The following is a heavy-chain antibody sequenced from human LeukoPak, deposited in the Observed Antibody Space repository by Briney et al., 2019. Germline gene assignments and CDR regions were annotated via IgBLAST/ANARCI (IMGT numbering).Heavy chain of an antibody. CDR1: GFTFSSYA. V-gene: IGHV3-30*04. Sequence: GRSLRLSCAASGFTFSSYAMHWVRQAPGKGLEWVAVISYDGSNKYYADSVKGRFTISRDNSKNTLYLQTNSLRAEDTAVYYCARDGRSTMVRGVFFYYFDYWGQGTLVTVSS. D-gene: IGHD3-10*01. J-gene: IGHJ4*02. CDR2: ISYDGSNK. CDR3: ARDGRSTMVRGVFFYYFDY.